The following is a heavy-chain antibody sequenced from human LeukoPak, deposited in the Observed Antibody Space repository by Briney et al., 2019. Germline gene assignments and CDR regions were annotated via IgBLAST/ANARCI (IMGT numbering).Heavy chain of an antibody. CDR3: AKEGPNNWFDP. V-gene: IGHV3-11*01. J-gene: IGHJ5*02. CDR2: ISSSGGTI. CDR1: GFTVSDYY. Sequence: GGSLRLSCAASGFTVSDYYMSWIRQAPGKGLEWVSYISSSGGTIYYADSVKGRFTISRDNAKNSLYLQMNSLRAEDTAVYYCAKEGPNNWFDPWGQGTLVTVSS.